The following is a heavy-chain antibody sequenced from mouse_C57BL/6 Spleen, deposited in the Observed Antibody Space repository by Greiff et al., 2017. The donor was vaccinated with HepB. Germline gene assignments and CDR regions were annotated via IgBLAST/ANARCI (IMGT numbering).Heavy chain of an antibody. CDR3: ARWGVTTRGFYAMDY. V-gene: IGHV1-82*01. D-gene: IGHD2-2*01. CDR1: GYAFSSSW. Sequence: VKLVESGPELVKPGASVKISCKASGYAFSSSWMNWVKQRPGKGLEWIGRIYPGDGDTNYNGKFKGKATLTADKSSSTAYMQLSSLTSEDSAVYCCARWGVTTRGFYAMDYWGQGTSVTVSS. J-gene: IGHJ4*01. CDR2: IYPGDGDT.